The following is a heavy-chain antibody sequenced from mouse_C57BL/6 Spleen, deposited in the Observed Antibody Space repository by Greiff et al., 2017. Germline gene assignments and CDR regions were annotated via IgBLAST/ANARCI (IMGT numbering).Heavy chain of an antibody. J-gene: IGHJ2*01. V-gene: IGHV1-18*01. D-gene: IGHD1-1*01. CDR3: ARDGYGSSSFDY. CDR2: INPNNGGT. CDR1: GYTFTDYN. Sequence: EVHLVESGPELVKPGASVKIPCKASGYTFTDYNMDWVKQSHGKSLEWIGDINPNNGGTIYNQKFKGKATLTVDKSSSTAYMELRSLTSEDTAVYYCARDGYGSSSFDYWGQGTTLTVSS.